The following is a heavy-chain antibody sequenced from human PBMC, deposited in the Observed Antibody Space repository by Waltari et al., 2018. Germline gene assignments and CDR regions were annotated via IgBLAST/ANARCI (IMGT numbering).Heavy chain of an antibody. CDR2: VIPIYGTP. CDR1: GGTFGSYA. D-gene: IGHD1-26*01. CDR3: AKREIGDPFDT. Sequence: QVQLVQSGAEVKQPGSSVKVSCKASGGTFGSYAITWVRQAPGQGLEWLVGVIPIYGTPNYEAKFQGRVTVSADASTTTAYLEVRSLKSEDTAVYYCAKREIGDPFDTWGQGTLVTVSS. V-gene: IGHV1-69*12. J-gene: IGHJ3*02.